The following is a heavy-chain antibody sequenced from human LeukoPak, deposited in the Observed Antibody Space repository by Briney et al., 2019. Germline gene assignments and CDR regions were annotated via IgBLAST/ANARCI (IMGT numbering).Heavy chain of an antibody. V-gene: IGHV6-1*01. CDR3: ARWQHGPRYFDY. CDR2: TYYLSKWYN. J-gene: IGHJ4*02. CDR1: GDSVSTNSAA. D-gene: IGHD5-24*01. Sequence: SQTLSLTCAISGDSVSTNSAAWNWMRQSPSRGLEWLGRTYYLSKWYNEHATSVKGRITINPDTSRNHFSLQLNSVSPEDTAVYYCARWQHGPRYFDYWGQGTLVSVSS.